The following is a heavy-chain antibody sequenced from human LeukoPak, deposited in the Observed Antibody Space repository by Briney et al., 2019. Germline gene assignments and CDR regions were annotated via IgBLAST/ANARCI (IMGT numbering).Heavy chain of an antibody. D-gene: IGHD4-17*01. CDR3: AKDPNGDYIGAFDI. V-gene: IGHV3-23*01. CDR1: KFTFHTYG. J-gene: IGHJ3*02. CDR2: ISGSGGST. Sequence: PGGSLRLSCTPPKFTFHTYGLTWVRQAPGKELEWVSSISGSGGSTQYAASVQGRFTISRDNSKNTLYLQMNSLRAEDTAVYYCAKDPNGDYIGAFDIWGQGTMVTVSS.